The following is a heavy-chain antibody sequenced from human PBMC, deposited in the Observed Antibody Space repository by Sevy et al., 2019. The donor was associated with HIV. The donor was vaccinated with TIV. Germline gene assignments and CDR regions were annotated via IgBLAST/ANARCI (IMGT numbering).Heavy chain of an antibody. CDR1: GGSITSLY. CDR2: IYYNGHI. V-gene: IGHV4-59*08. D-gene: IGHD3-16*01. CDR3: AGENAWGRGYS. J-gene: IGHJ4*02. Sequence: SETRSLTCTVSGGSITSLYWNWIRQPPGKGLEWIANIYYNGHINYNPSLKSGVTLSLDTSKNQFSLRLSSVTAADTAMYYCAGENAWGRGYSWGQGTLVTVSS.